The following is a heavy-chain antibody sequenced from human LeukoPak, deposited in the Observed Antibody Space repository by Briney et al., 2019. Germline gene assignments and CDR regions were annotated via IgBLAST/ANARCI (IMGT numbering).Heavy chain of an antibody. Sequence: GGSLRLSCAASGFTFSSYAVSWVRQAPGKGLEWVSAISGSGGSTYYADSVKGRFTISRDNSKNTLYLQMNSLRAEDTAVYYCAKDGDSSGWYSQFDYWGQGTLVTVSS. D-gene: IGHD6-19*01. CDR2: ISGSGGST. CDR1: GFTFSSYA. J-gene: IGHJ4*02. CDR3: AKDGDSSGWYSQFDY. V-gene: IGHV3-23*01.